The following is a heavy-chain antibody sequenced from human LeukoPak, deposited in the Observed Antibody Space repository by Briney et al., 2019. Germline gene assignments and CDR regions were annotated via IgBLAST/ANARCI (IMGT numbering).Heavy chain of an antibody. V-gene: IGHV4-59*08. D-gene: IGHD3-10*01. CDR1: GGSISSYY. J-gene: IGHJ4*02. Sequence: SETLSLTCTVSGGSISSYYWSWIRQPPGKGLEWIGYIYYSGSTNYNPSLKSRVTISADTSKNQFSLKLSSVTAADTAVYYCARQGSYFDYWGQGTLVTVSS. CDR3: ARQGSYFDY. CDR2: IYYSGST.